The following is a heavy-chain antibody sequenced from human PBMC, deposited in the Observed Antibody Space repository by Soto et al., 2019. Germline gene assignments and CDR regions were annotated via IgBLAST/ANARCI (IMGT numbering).Heavy chain of an antibody. CDR1: GFIFNSYA. D-gene: IGHD4-4*01. V-gene: IGHV3-23*01. Sequence: EVQLLESGGGLVQPGGSLRLSCAASGFIFNSYAMTWVRHAPGKGLEWVSAIGGSGGNTYYAASVKGRFTISRDNSKDIVDLEMNRLRVDDTAVYFCARVVCDYINTADHWGQGILVTVSS. J-gene: IGHJ4*02. CDR2: IGGSGGNT. CDR3: ARVVCDYINTADH.